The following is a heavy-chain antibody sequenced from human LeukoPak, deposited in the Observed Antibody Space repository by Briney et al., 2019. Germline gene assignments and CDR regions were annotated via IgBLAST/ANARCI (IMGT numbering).Heavy chain of an antibody. Sequence: SETLSLTCTVSGGSISSSTYYWGWIRQPPGKGLEWIGSIYYSGSTYYNPSLKSRVTISVDTSKNQFSLKLSSVTAADTAVYYCARHEVGPPYSSGWYFDYWGQGTLVTVSS. CDR1: GGSISSSTYY. D-gene: IGHD6-13*01. V-gene: IGHV4-39*01. J-gene: IGHJ4*02. CDR3: ARHEVGPPYSSGWYFDY. CDR2: IYYSGST.